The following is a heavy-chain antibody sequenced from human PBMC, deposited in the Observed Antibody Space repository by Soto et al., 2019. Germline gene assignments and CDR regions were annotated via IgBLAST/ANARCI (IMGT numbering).Heavy chain of an antibody. Sequence: SQTLSLTCAISGDSVSSNSAAWNWIRQSPSRGLEWLGRTYYRSKWYNDYAVSVKSRITINPDTSKNQFSLQLNSVTPEDTAVYYCARDLSGYDRGGYYYYMDVWGKGTTVTVSS. CDR3: ARDLSGYDRGGYYYYMDV. D-gene: IGHD5-12*01. J-gene: IGHJ6*03. CDR1: GDSVSSNSAA. V-gene: IGHV6-1*01. CDR2: TYYRSKWYN.